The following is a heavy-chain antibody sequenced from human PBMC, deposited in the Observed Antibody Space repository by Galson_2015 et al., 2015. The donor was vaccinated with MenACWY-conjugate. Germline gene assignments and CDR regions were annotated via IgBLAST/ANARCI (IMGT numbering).Heavy chain of an antibody. V-gene: IGHV3-74*01. J-gene: IGHJ4*02. CDR2: IKADGSFS. CDR1: GFTFNNYW. Sequence: SLRLSCAASGFTFNNYWMHWVRQPPGKGLEWISYIKADGSFSKYAYSVKGRFTISTDNANNMVYLQMDGLGDEDTAVYFCARDNNWSFDSWGQGTLVTVSS. D-gene: IGHD1-1*01. CDR3: ARDNNWSFDS.